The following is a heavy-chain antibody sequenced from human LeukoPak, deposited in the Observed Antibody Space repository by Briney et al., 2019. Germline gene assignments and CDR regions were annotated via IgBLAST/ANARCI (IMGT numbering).Heavy chain of an antibody. CDR1: GFTFSSYW. CDR2: INSDGSST. V-gene: IGHV3-74*01. CDR3: ARDGKRGYSYGYTDY. Sequence: GGSLRLSCAASGFTFSSYWMHWVRQAPGKGLVWVSRINSDGSSTSYADSVKGRFTISSDNAKNTLYLQMNGLRAEDTALYYCARDGKRGYSYGYTDYWGQGTLVTVSS. J-gene: IGHJ4*02. D-gene: IGHD5-18*01.